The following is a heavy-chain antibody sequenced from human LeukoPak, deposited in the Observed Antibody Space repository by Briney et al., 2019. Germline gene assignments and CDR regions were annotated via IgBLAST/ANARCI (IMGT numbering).Heavy chain of an antibody. V-gene: IGHV4-59*01. Sequence: PSETLSLTCSVSGDSNSIYYWGWIRQPPGKGLEWIGYIYNSGSTNYNPSLKSQVTISVDTSKNQFSLKLTSVTAADTAVYYCARDRELGYWGQGTLVTVSS. CDR2: IYNSGST. J-gene: IGHJ4*02. CDR3: ARDRELGY. D-gene: IGHD3-10*01. CDR1: GDSNSIYY.